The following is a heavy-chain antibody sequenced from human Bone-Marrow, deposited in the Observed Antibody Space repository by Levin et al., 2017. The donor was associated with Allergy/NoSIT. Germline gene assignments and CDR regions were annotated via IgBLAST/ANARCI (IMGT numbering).Heavy chain of an antibody. V-gene: IGHV4-39*02. D-gene: IGHD6-13*01. CDR2: IYYSGIT. Sequence: SQTLSLPCTVSGGSMSSTIYYWGWLRQPPGKGLEWIGSIYYSGITYYNPSLKSRVTISVDTSKNQFSLKVNSVTAADTAVYYCAREGTRSSSWHYSWGQGTLVTVSS. CDR1: GGSMSSTIYY. J-gene: IGHJ4*02. CDR3: AREGTRSSSWHYS.